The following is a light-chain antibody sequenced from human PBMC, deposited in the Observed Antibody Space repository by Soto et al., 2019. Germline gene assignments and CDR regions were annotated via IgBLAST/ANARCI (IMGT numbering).Light chain of an antibody. CDR3: QAWGTGGV. V-gene: IGLV4-69*01. CDR2: VTSDGSH. CDR1: SGHIDYA. Sequence: QSVLTQSPAASASPGASVKLTCTLSSGHIDYALAWHQQQPEKGPRYLMKVTSDGSHTKGDGIPDRFSGSSSGADRYLTISSLRSDDEADYYCQAWGTGGVFGGGTKLPVL. J-gene: IGLJ3*02.